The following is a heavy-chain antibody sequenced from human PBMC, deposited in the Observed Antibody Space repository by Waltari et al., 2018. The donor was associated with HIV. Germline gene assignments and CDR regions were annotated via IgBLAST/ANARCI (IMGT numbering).Heavy chain of an antibody. CDR3: ARQACTSSTCLFMDEFDI. D-gene: IGHD2-2*01. J-gene: IGHJ3*02. V-gene: IGHV4-39*01. CDR2: IYNGGSA. Sequence: QLQLQESGPGLVKSSETLSRICTVSGGSLRSSGYYWGWIRQPPGKGLEWIGNIYNGGSAYYSPSLRSRVIISADASKNHFSLTLKSVTASDTAMYFCARQACTSSTCLFMDEFDIWGQGTMVTVSS. CDR1: GGSLRSSGYY.